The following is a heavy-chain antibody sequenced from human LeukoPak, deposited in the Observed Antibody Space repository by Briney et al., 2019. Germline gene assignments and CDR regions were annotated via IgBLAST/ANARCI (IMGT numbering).Heavy chain of an antibody. CDR3: ARGDDSSGYYYVFSFDF. CDR1: GYTFTKYA. Sequence: RASVKVSCKASGYTFTKYAMNWVRQAPGQGLEWMGWINTNTGNPTYGQGFTGRFVFSLDTSVSTAFLQINSLKAEDTAVYYCARGDDSSGYYYVFSFDFWGQGALVTVSS. CDR2: INTNTGNP. J-gene: IGHJ4*02. V-gene: IGHV7-4-1*02. D-gene: IGHD3-22*01.